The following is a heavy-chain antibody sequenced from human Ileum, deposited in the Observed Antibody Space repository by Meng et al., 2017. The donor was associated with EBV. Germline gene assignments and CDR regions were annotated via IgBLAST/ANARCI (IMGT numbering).Heavy chain of an antibody. J-gene: IGHJ5*01. CDR2: IYYSGTS. CDR1: GGSISSTTYY. D-gene: IGHD3-10*01. Sequence: GSCRGLVKPSETLSLTCTVPGGSISSTTYYWGWIRQPAGKGLELIASIYYSGTSYYDPSLKSRVTISIDTSKNQFSLKLNSVTAADTALYFCASHYFYGSGAYRPFDSWGQGTLVTVSS. CDR3: ASHYFYGSGAYRPFDS. V-gene: IGHV4-39*01.